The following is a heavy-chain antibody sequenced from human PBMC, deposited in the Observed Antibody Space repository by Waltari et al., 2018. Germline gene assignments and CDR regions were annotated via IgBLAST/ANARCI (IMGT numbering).Heavy chain of an antibody. J-gene: IGHJ4*02. CDR2: VDPEDGKA. D-gene: IGHD3-22*01. CDR1: GYTFTDHY. Sequence: EVQMVQSGAGVKRSGAYMKISCKASGYTFTDHYLHWVRQAPGKGLEWMGRVDPEDGKADYAQKFRDRVTFTRDTSTDTASLDLSSLRSEDTAVYYCATDLTSGYYTTFDYWGQGVLVTVSS. V-gene: IGHV1-69-2*01. CDR3: ATDLTSGYYTTFDY.